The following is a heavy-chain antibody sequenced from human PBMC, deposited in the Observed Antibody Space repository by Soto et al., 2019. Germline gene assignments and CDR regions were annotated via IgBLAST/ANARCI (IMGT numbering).Heavy chain of an antibody. CDR3: ARGAVTPDS. J-gene: IGHJ4*02. D-gene: IGHD3-10*01. CDR1: GFTFSDNY. V-gene: IGHV3-11*01. CDR2: ISGSGSTI. Sequence: GGSLRLSCAASGFTFSDNYMSWIRQAPGKGLEWVSYISGSGSTIYYADFVKGRFTISRDNAKNSVYLQMNSLRAEDTAVYYCARGAVTPDSWGQGTLVTVSS.